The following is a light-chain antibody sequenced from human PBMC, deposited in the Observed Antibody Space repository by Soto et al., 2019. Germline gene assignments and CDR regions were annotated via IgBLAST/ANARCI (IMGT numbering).Light chain of an antibody. CDR2: DVS. CDR1: SSDVGGYNY. V-gene: IGLV2-14*01. Sequence: QSVLTQPASVSGSPGQSIAISCTGTSSDVGGYNYVPWYQQHPGKAPKLMIYDVSNRPSGVSNRFSGSKSGNAASLTISGLQAEDEADSYCRSYTSSTTYVFGNGNKLTVL. CDR3: RSYTSSTTYV. J-gene: IGLJ1*01.